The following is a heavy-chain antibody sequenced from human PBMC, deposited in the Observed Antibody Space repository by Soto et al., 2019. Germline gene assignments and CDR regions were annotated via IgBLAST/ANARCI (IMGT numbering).Heavy chain of an antibody. CDR1: EGTFNSYA. Sequence: QAQVVQSGAEVRKPGSSVKLSCKASEGTFNSYAIAWVRQAPGQGLEWMGGIIPYYNTLNYAQKFQDRVTITADDSTNTVYMAPSSLRSDDTAVYFCASGASRWYPYFFDSWAQGTLVTVSS. V-gene: IGHV1-69*01. J-gene: IGHJ4*02. D-gene: IGHD6-13*01. CDR3: ASGASRWYPYFFDS. CDR2: IIPYYNTL.